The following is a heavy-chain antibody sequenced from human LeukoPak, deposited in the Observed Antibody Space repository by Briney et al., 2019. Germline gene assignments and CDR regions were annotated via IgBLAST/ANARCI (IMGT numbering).Heavy chain of an antibody. V-gene: IGHV3-66*01. Sequence: RPGGSLRLSCPTSGFSFSSYAMSWVRQAPGMGLEWVSVIYSGGSTHYADSVRGRFTISRDNSKNTLYLQMNSLRAEDTAVYYCARTTALATFDYWGQGTLVTVSS. CDR1: GFSFSSYA. J-gene: IGHJ4*02. CDR3: ARTTALATFDY. CDR2: IYSGGST. D-gene: IGHD1-14*01.